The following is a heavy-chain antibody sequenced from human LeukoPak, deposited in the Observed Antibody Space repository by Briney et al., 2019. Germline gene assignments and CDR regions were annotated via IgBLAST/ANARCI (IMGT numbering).Heavy chain of an antibody. V-gene: IGHV4-59*01. Sequence: SETLSLTCTVSGGSISSYYWSWIRQPPGKGLEWIGYIYYSGSTNYNPSLKSRVTISVDTSKTQFSLKLSSATAADTAVYYCARVSWFPGSSYYYMDVWDKGTTVTVSS. CDR2: IYYSGST. CDR3: ARVSWFPGSSYYYMDV. D-gene: IGHD3-9*01. J-gene: IGHJ6*03. CDR1: GGSISSYY.